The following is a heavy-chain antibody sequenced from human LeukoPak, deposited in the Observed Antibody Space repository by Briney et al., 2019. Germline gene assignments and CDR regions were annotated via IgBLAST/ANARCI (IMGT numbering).Heavy chain of an antibody. Sequence: AGGSLRLSCAASGFTFDDYAMHWVRQAPGKGLEWVSGISWNSGSIGYADSVKGRFTISRDNAKNSLYLQMNSLRAEDTALYYCAKDRGGSPWGGAFDIWGQGTMVTVSS. CDR2: ISWNSGSI. V-gene: IGHV3-9*01. J-gene: IGHJ3*02. D-gene: IGHD2-15*01. CDR3: AKDRGGSPWGGAFDI. CDR1: GFTFDDYA.